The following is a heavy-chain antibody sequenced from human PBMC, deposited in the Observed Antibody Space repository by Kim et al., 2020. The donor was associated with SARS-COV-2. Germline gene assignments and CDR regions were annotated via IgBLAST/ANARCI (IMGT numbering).Heavy chain of an antibody. CDR3: ARDRGNSTGWHVEFYHYGMDV. J-gene: IGHJ6*02. D-gene: IGHD6-19*01. CDR1: GFTFSNYT. Sequence: GGSLRLSCVASGFTFSNYTMNWVRRAPGKGLEWVSSISSTGTYIDYADSVKGLFTISRDNAKNSVFLHMNGLRAEDTAVYYCARDRGNSTGWHVEFYHYGMDVWGQRTTVTVSS. V-gene: IGHV3-21*01. CDR2: ISSTGTYI.